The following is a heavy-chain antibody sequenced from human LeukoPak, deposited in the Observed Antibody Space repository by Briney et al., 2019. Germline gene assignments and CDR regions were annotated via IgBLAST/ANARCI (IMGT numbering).Heavy chain of an antibody. Sequence: SGTLSLTCAVSGGSISSSNWWSWVRQPPGKGLEWIGEIYHSGSTNYNPSLKSRVTISVDKPKNQCSLKLSSVTAADTAVYYGARGQLPPENAFDIWGQGTMVTVSS. J-gene: IGHJ3*02. CDR1: GGSISSSNW. D-gene: IGHD2-2*01. V-gene: IGHV4-4*02. CDR2: IYHSGST. CDR3: ARGQLPPENAFDI.